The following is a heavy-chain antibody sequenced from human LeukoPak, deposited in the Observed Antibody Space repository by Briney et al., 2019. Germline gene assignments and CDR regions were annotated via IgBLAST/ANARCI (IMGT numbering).Heavy chain of an antibody. Sequence: SETLSLTCTVSGGSISSYYWSWIRQPPGKGLEWIGYIYSSGSTNYNPSLKSRVTISVDTSKNQFSLKLSSVAAADTAVYYCTRRDTSGYYYYWGQGTLVTVSS. D-gene: IGHD3-22*01. CDR3: TRRDTSGYYYY. CDR1: GGSISSYY. V-gene: IGHV4-59*08. CDR2: IYSSGST. J-gene: IGHJ4*02.